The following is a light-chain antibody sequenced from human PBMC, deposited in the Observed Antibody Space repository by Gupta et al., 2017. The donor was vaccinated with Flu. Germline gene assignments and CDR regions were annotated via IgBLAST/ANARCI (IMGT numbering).Light chain of an antibody. J-gene: IGKJ4*01. Sequence: SSLSASVGDRVTTTCRASQNIRNDLGWYKQKPGEAPKRLIYGASTWVSGVPSRFSGSGYGTDFTLTISSRQPEDFATYYCRQHNDFPAITFGRGTKVEIK. CDR2: GAS. V-gene: IGKV1-17*01. CDR3: RQHNDFPAIT. CDR1: QNIRND.